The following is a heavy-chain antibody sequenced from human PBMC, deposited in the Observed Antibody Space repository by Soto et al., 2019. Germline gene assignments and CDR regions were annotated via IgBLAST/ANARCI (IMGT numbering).Heavy chain of an antibody. CDR3: ARDQGEYSGYVFDY. D-gene: IGHD5-12*01. J-gene: IGHJ4*02. CDR2: IIPILGIA. Sequence: ASVKVSCKASGGTFSSYTISWVRQAPGQGLEWMGRIIPILGIANYAQKFQGRVTITADKSTSTAYMELSSLRSEDTAVYYCARDQGEYSGYVFDYWGQGTLVTAPQ. CDR1: GGTFSSYT. V-gene: IGHV1-69*04.